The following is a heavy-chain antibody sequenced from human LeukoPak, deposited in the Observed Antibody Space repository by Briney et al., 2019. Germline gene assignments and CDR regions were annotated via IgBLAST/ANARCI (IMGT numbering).Heavy chain of an antibody. Sequence: PGGSLRLSCAASGFTCSSYWMHWVRQAPGKGLVWVSRINSDGRSTAYADSVKGRFTISRDNAKNTLYLQMNSLRAEDTAVYYCTRSLSGYDYSPDYWGQGTLVTVSS. V-gene: IGHV3-74*03. CDR2: INSDGRST. CDR1: GFTCSSYW. CDR3: TRSLSGYDYSPDY. J-gene: IGHJ4*02. D-gene: IGHD6-25*01.